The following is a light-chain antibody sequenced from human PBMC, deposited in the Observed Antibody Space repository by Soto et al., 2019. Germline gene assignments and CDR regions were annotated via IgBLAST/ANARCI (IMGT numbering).Light chain of an antibody. Sequence: DIQMTQSPSSLSASVGDRVTITCRASQGISNYIAWYQQKPGKAPNRLIYAASTLQSGVPSRFSGSGSGTDFTLTINSLQPEDVATYSCQKYSSVPLFGPGTKVDIK. CDR3: QKYSSVPL. CDR2: AAS. V-gene: IGKV1-27*01. J-gene: IGKJ3*01. CDR1: QGISNY.